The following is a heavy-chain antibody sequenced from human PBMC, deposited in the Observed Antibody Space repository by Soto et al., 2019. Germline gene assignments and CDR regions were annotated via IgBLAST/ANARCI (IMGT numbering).Heavy chain of an antibody. CDR1: GGSISSSSYY. Sequence: SETLSLTCTVSGGSISSSSYYWGWIRQPPGKGLEWIGSIYYSGSTYYNPSLKSRVTISVDTSKNQFSLKLSSVTAADTAVYYCASRQVLRGYSGYDLGGLFDYWGQGTLVT. D-gene: IGHD5-12*01. CDR3: ASRQVLRGYSGYDLGGLFDY. CDR2: IYYSGST. J-gene: IGHJ4*02. V-gene: IGHV4-39*01.